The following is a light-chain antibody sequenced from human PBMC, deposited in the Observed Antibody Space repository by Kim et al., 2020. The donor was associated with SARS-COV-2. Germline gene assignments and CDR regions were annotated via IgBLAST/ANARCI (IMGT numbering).Light chain of an antibody. V-gene: IGKV3-11*01. J-gene: IGKJ2*01. CDR1: QSVSSY. Sequence: EIVLTQSPATLSLSPRERATLSCRASQSVSSYLAWYQQKPGQAPRLLIYDASNRATGIPARFSGSGSGTDFTLTISSLEPEDFAVYYCQQRSNWPLMYTFGQGTKLEI. CDR2: DAS. CDR3: QQRSNWPLMYT.